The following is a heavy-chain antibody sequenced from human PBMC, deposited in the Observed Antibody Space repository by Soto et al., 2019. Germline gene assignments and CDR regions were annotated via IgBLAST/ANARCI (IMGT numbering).Heavy chain of an antibody. CDR3: GRGQTAIDV. CDR1: GGAITRGDHC. CDR2: IYFSGST. J-gene: IGHJ6*02. V-gene: IGHV4-30-4*01. Sequence: PSETLSLTCIVSGGAITRGDHCWSWVRQSPGKGLEWLGYIYFSGSTYYNPALKGRVMMTIDTSNHQFSLNLSSVTAADTAVFYCGRGQTAIDVWGQGTTVTVSS. D-gene: IGHD5-18*01.